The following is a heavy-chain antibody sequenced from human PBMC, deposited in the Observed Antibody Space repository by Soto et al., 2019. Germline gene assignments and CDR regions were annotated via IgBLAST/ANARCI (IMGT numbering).Heavy chain of an antibody. Sequence: SETLSITCSVSGDSIVNSGNYFFCIRRPPWKGLEWIGTMDYSGDTSYNPSLRSRVTISADTSKNQFSLRLSSVSVADTAVYYCAIRPPLYASESSRFDIWGQGARGSVSS. CDR2: MDYSGDT. CDR3: AIRPPLYASESSRFDI. CDR1: GDSIVNSGNY. D-gene: IGHD3-10*01. V-gene: IGHV4-39*01. J-gene: IGHJ4*02.